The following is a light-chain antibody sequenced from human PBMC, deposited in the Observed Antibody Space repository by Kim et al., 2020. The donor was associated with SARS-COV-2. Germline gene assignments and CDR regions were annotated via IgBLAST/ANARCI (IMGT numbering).Light chain of an antibody. Sequence: DIQMTQSPSTLSASVGDRVTITCRASQSISSWLAWYQQKPGKAPKLLIYDASSLISGVPSRFSGSGSGTEFTLTISSLKPDDFATYYCQQYNSPYTFGQGTKLEI. J-gene: IGKJ2*01. CDR2: DAS. CDR3: QQYNSPYT. CDR1: QSISSW. V-gene: IGKV1-5*01.